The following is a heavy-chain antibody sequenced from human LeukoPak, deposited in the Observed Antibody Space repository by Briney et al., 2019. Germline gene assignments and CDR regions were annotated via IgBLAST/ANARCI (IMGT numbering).Heavy chain of an antibody. CDR1: GGSISSGDYY. Sequence: PSQTLSLTCTVSGGSISSGDYYWSWIRQPPGKGLEWIGYIYYSGSTNYNPSLKSRVTISIDMSKNQFSLKLSSVTAADTAVYYCARDLPVVFWGQGTLVTVSS. V-gene: IGHV4-61*08. D-gene: IGHD2-8*02. CDR3: ARDLPVVF. CDR2: IYYSGST. J-gene: IGHJ4*02.